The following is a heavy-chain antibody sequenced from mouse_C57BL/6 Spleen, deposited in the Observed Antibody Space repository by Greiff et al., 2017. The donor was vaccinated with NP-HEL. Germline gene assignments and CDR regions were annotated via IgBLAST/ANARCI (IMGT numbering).Heavy chain of an antibody. J-gene: IGHJ2*01. V-gene: IGHV1-64*01. CDR1: GYTFTSYW. D-gene: IGHD2-1*01. Sequence: QVQLQQSGAELVKPGASVKLSCKASGYTFTSYWMHWVKQRPGQGLEWIGMIHPNSGSTNYNEKFKSKATLTVDKSSSTAYMQLSSLTSEDSAVYYCARGGAYGNYFDYWGQGTTLTVSS. CDR3: ARGGAYGNYFDY. CDR2: IHPNSGST.